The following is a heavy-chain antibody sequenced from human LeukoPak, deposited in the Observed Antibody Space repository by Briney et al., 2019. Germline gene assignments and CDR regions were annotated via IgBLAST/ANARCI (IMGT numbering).Heavy chain of an antibody. D-gene: IGHD3-10*01. CDR3: ARVGRTVWFGELPDNWFDL. CDR1: GYTFTGYY. J-gene: IGHJ5*02. V-gene: IGHV1-2*02. Sequence: ASVKVPCKASGYTFTGYYMHWVRQAPGQGLEWMGWINPNSGGTNYAQKFQGRVTMTRDTSISTAYMELSRLRSDDTAVYYCARVGRTVWFGELPDNWFDLWGQGTLVTVSS. CDR2: INPNSGGT.